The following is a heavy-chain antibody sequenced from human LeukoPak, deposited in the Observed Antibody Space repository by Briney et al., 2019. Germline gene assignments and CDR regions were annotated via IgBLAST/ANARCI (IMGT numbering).Heavy chain of an antibody. J-gene: IGHJ4*02. CDR1: GGSINSGSYY. CDR2: IYYDGDT. CDR3: ARDFDY. Sequence: PSETLSLACTVSGGSINSGSYYWGWIRQPPGKGLEWIGSIYYDGDTDYNPSLKSRVTISVDTSKNQFSLKLRSVTAADTALYYCARDFDYWGRGTPVTVSS. V-gene: IGHV4-39*07.